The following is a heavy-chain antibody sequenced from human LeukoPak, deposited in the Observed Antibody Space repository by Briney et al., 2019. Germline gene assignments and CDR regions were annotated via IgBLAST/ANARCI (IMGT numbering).Heavy chain of an antibody. D-gene: IGHD2-15*01. CDR1: GVSLSSYG. J-gene: IGHJ5*01. Sequence: GGSLRLSCLVSGVSLSSYGIHWVRQAPGKGLEWLAWLPYDGSYNLTAASLKGRFAISKDISTNTLYLDMDSLTAEDTAVYYCAAAGLGVAHWIDSWGQGTLVTVSP. CDR2: LPYDGSYN. V-gene: IGHV3-30*02. CDR3: AAAGLGVAHWIDS.